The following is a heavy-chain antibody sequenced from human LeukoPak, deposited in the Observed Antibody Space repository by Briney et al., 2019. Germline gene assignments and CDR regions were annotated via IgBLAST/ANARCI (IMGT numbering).Heavy chain of an antibody. CDR3: ARELGYYYDSSGYYYAGAFDI. CDR2: IIPIFGTA. CDR1: GGTFSSFA. D-gene: IGHD3-22*01. V-gene: IGHV1-69*06. J-gene: IGHJ3*02. Sequence: GASVKVSCRASGGTFSSFAISWVRQAPGQGLEWMGGIIPIFGTANYAQKFQGRVTITADKSTSTAYMELSSLRSEDTAVYYCARELGYYYDSSGYYYAGAFDIWGQGTMVTVSS.